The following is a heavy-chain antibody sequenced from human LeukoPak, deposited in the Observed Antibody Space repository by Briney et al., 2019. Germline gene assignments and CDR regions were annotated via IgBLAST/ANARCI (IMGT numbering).Heavy chain of an antibody. J-gene: IGHJ4*02. CDR2: ISGSGGST. V-gene: IGHV3-23*01. Sequence: GGSLRLSXAASGFTFSSYAMSWVRQAPGKGLEWVSAISGSGGSTYYADSVKGRFTISRDNSKNTLYLQMNSLRAEDTAVYYCAKDSETEESYYDILTGPAFDYWGQRTLVTVSS. CDR1: GFTFSSYA. CDR3: AKDSETEESYYDILTGPAFDY. D-gene: IGHD3-9*01.